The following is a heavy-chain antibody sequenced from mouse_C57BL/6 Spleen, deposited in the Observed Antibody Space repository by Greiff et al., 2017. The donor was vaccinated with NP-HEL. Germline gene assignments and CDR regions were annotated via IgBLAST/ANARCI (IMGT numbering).Heavy chain of an antibody. V-gene: IGHV1-69*01. D-gene: IGHD1-1*01. CDR2: IDPSDSYT. CDR3: ARLYYGSSFDV. CDR1: GYTFTSYW. J-gene: IGHJ1*03. Sequence: VQLQQSGAELVMPGASVKLSCKASGYTFTSYWMHWVKQRPGQGLEWIGEIDPSDSYTNYNQKFKGKSTLTVDKSSSTAYMQLSSLTSEDSAVYYCARLYYGSSFDVWGTGTTVTVSS.